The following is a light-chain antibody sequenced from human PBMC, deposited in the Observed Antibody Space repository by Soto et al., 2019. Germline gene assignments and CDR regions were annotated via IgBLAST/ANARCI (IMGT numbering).Light chain of an antibody. Sequence: DLQMTQSPSTLSASVGDRVTITCRASQTINSWLAWYQQKPGKAPNLLIYDASSLESGVPSRFSGSGSGTEFTLTISSLQPDDFATYYCQQYNSYHSFGQGTKLE. CDR2: DAS. CDR3: QQYNSYHS. V-gene: IGKV1-5*01. CDR1: QTINSW. J-gene: IGKJ2*01.